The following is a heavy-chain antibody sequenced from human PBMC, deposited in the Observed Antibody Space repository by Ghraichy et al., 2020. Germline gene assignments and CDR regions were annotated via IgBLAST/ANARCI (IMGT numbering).Heavy chain of an antibody. Sequence: GGSLRLSCAASGFSVNNAWLSWVRQAPGRGLEWIGRIKSEAYGGTTDFGAPVKDIFIISRDDSQNTVYLQMNSLRTEDTAVYFCATGQAIAFYGRVPDCWGPGTLVIVSS. D-gene: IGHD3-16*01. CDR3: ATGQAIAFYGRVPDC. CDR1: GFSVNNAW. V-gene: IGHV3-15*01. CDR2: IKSEAYGGTT. J-gene: IGHJ4*02.